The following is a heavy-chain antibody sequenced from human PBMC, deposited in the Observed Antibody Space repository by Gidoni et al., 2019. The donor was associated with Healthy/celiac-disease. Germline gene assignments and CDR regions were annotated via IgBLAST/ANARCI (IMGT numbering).Heavy chain of an antibody. CDR3: ARQHSSSWYSLSSYYYYGMDV. Sequence: QLQLQESGPGLVKPSETLSLTCTVSGGSISSSSSYWGWIRQPPGKGLEWIGSIYYSGCTYYNPSLKSRVTISVDTSKNQFSLKLSSVTAADTAVYYCARQHSSSWYSLSSYYYYGMDVWGQGTTVTVSS. CDR1: GGSISSSSSY. CDR2: IYYSGCT. J-gene: IGHJ6*02. V-gene: IGHV4-39*01. D-gene: IGHD6-13*01.